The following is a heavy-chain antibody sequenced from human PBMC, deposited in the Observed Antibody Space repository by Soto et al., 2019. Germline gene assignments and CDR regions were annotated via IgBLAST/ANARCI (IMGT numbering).Heavy chain of an antibody. V-gene: IGHV5-51*01. D-gene: IGHD6-19*01. J-gene: IGHJ4*02. CDR2: IHGGDSNT. Sequence: EVQLVPSGAEVKKPGESLKISCKGSGYMFTNYWIGWVRQMPGKGLEWMGIIHGGDSNTRYSPSFDGQVTISTDKSINTAYLQWSSLKASDTAMYYCARRVTSSPGWDYWGQGTLVTVSS. CDR3: ARRVTSSPGWDY. CDR1: GYMFTNYW.